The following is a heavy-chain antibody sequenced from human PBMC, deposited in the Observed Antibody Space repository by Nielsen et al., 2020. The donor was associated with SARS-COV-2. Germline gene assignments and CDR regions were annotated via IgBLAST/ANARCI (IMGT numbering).Heavy chain of an antibody. V-gene: IGHV1-18*01. Sequence: ASVKVSCKASGYSFNTYGITWVRQAPGQGLEWMGWISAYNGNANYGQKFQGRLTMTTDTSTTTAYMELNSLRSEDTAVYFCARGLAIGATPISPWGQGTLVTVSS. D-gene: IGHD4/OR15-4a*01. J-gene: IGHJ5*02. CDR2: ISAYNGNA. CDR3: ARGLAIGATPISP. CDR1: GYSFNTYG.